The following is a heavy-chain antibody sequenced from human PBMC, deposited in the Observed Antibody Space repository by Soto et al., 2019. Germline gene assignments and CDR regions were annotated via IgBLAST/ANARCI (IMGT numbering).Heavy chain of an antibody. J-gene: IGHJ6*02. Sequence: QVQLVQSGAEVKKPGASVKVSCKASGYTFTSYAMHWVRQAPGQRLEWMGWINAGNGNTKYSQKFQGRVTITRDISASTAYMELSSLRSEDTAVYYCARDFGYCSSTSCSGSSYYYYGMDVWGQGTTVTVSS. V-gene: IGHV1-3*01. D-gene: IGHD2-2*01. CDR2: INAGNGNT. CDR3: ARDFGYCSSTSCSGSSYYYYGMDV. CDR1: GYTFTSYA.